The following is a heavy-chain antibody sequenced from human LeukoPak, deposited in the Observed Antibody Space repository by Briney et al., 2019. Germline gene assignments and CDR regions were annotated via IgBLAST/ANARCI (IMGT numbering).Heavy chain of an antibody. CDR3: ARHYFSGWYAPDAFDI. J-gene: IGHJ3*02. CDR1: GYSFTTYW. V-gene: IGHV5-51*01. Sequence: GESLKISCKGSGYSFTTYWIGWARQMPGKGLECMGIIYPGDSDTRYSPSFQGQVTISADKSISTAYLQWSSLKASDTAMYYCARHYFSGWYAPDAFDIWGQGTVVTVSS. D-gene: IGHD6-19*01. CDR2: IYPGDSDT.